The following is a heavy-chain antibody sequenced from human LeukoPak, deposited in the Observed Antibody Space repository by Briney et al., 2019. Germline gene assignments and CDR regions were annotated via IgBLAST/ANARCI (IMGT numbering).Heavy chain of an antibody. D-gene: IGHD1-26*01. CDR3: ARLGGGHYYYMDV. CDR2: IYYSGST. CDR1: GGSISSSSYY. V-gene: IGHV4-39*01. Sequence: SETLSLTCTASGGSISSSSYYWGWIRQPPGKGLEWIGSIYYSGSTYYNPSLKSRVTISVDTSKNQFSLKLSSVTAADTAVYYCARLGGGHYYYMDVWGKGTTVTVSS. J-gene: IGHJ6*03.